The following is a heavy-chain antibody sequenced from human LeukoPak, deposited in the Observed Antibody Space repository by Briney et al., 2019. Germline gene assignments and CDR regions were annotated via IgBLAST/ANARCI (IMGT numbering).Heavy chain of an antibody. V-gene: IGHV3-33*01. CDR2: IWYDGSNK. CDR1: GFTFSSYG. J-gene: IGHJ4*02. Sequence: GRSLRLSCAASGFTFSSYGMHWVRQAPGKGLEWVAVIWYDGSNKYYADSVKGRFTISRDNSKNTLYLQMNSLRAEDTAVYYCARDSRGSGYSCSDYWGQGTLVTVSS. CDR3: ARDSRGSGYSCSDY. D-gene: IGHD5-18*01.